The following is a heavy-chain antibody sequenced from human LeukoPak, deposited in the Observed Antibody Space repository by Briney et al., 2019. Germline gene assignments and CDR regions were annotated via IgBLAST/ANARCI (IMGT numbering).Heavy chain of an antibody. V-gene: IGHV3-53*01. J-gene: IGHJ4*02. D-gene: IGHD1-26*01. CDR1: GFTVSSNY. CDR3: ARGGGSYFLDYYFDY. CDR2: IFSGGST. Sequence: GGSLRLSCAAPGFTVSSNYMSWVRQAPGKGLEWVSVIFSGGSTNYADSVKGRFTISRDNSKNTLYLQMNSLRAEDTAVYYCARGGGSYFLDYYFDYWGQGTLVTVSS.